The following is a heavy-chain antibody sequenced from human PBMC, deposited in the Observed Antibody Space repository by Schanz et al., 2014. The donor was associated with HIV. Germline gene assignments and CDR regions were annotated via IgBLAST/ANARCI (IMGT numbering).Heavy chain of an antibody. CDR2: ISHDGSKK. J-gene: IGHJ4*02. CDR3: AKGWRGYSISSWVDY. CDR1: GFTLSSYS. D-gene: IGHD6-6*01. Sequence: VQLVESGGGLVKPGGSLRLSCAASGFTLSSYSMNWVRQAPGKGLEWVAVISHDGSKKYYADSVRGRITISRDNSKNTLYLQMNSLRADDTAVYYCAKGWRGYSISSWVDYWGQGSLVTVSS. V-gene: IGHV3-30*18.